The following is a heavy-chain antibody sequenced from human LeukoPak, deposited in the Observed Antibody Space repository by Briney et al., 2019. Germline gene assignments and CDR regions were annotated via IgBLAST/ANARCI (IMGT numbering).Heavy chain of an antibody. V-gene: IGHV3-53*01. CDR2: IYSGGST. J-gene: IGHJ4*02. Sequence: GGSLRLSCAASGFTVSSNYMSWVRQAPGKGLEWVSVIYSGGSTYYADSVKGRFTISRDNSKSTLYLQMNSLRVEDTAVYYCAKASPLPTAGFDYWGQGTLVTVSS. CDR3: AKASPLPTAGFDY. D-gene: IGHD4-17*01. CDR1: GFTVSSNY.